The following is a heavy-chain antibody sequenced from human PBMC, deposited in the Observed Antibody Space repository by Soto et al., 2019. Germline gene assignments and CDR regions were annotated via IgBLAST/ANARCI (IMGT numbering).Heavy chain of an antibody. Sequence: SVKVSCKASGGTFSSYAISWVRQAPGQGLEWMGGIIPIFGTANYAQKFQGRVTITADESTSTAYMELSSLRSEDTAVYYCARGSGDIVLMVYAKGYWFDPWGQGTLVTVSS. CDR2: IIPIFGTA. CDR3: ARGSGDIVLMVYAKGYWFDP. D-gene: IGHD2-8*01. V-gene: IGHV1-69*13. CDR1: GGTFSSYA. J-gene: IGHJ5*02.